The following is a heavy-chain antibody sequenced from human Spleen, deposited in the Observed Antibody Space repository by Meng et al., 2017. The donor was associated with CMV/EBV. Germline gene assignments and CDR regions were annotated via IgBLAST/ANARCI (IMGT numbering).Heavy chain of an antibody. CDR1: GFTFSSYG. CDR2: IGHDGNYR. D-gene: IGHD3-10*01. V-gene: IGHV3-30*02. CDR3: AKETSLYYYYGMDV. Sequence: GGSLRLSCAASGFTFSSYGMHWVRQAPGKGLEWVSFIGHDGNYRYYGDSLKGRFTVSRDNSKNTVYLKMSSLRVDDTAVYYCAKETSLYYYYGMDVWGQGTTVTVSS. J-gene: IGHJ6*02.